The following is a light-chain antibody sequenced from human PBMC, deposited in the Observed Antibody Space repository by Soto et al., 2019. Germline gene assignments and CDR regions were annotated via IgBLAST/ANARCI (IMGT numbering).Light chain of an antibody. CDR1: SCDVGGYNY. V-gene: IGLV2-14*01. CDR2: DVS. CDR3: SSYTSSSTYV. J-gene: IGLJ1*01. Sequence: QSVLTQPASMSGSPGQSIAISCTGTSCDVGGYNYVSWYQQHPGKAPKLMIYDVSNRPSGVSNRFSGSKSGNTASLTISGLKAEDEADYYCSSYTSSSTYVFGTGTKLTVL.